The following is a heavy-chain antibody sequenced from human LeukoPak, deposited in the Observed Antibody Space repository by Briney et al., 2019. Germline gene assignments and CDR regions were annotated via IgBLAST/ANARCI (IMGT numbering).Heavy chain of an antibody. Sequence: SVKVSCKASGGTFSSYAISWVRQAPGQGLEWMGGIIPIFGTANYAQKFQGRVTITADKSTSTAYMELSSLRSEDTAVYYCAAPSEVSVPAAMEPSFDYWGQGTLVTVSS. CDR1: GGTFSSYA. D-gene: IGHD2-2*01. CDR3: AAPSEVSVPAAMEPSFDY. CDR2: IIPIFGTA. J-gene: IGHJ4*02. V-gene: IGHV1-69*06.